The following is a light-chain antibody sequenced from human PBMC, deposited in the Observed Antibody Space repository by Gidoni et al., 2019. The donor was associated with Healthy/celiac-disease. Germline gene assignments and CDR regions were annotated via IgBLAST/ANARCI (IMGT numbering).Light chain of an antibody. CDR2: GAS. V-gene: IGKV3-15*01. CDR1: QSVSSN. J-gene: IGKJ5*01. CDR3: QQYNNWPPGIT. Sequence: EIVMTQSPATLSVSPGERATLSCRASQSVSSNLAGYQQKTGQAPRLLIYGASTRAIGIPARFSGSGSGTEFTLTISSLQSEDFAVYYCQQYNNWPPGITFGQGTRLEIK.